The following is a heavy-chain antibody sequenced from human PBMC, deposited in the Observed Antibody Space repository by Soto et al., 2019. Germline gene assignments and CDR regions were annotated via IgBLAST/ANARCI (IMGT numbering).Heavy chain of an antibody. V-gene: IGHV4-34*02. CDR1: GGSFTGYY. D-gene: IGHD6-6*01. J-gene: IGHJ3*01. CDR2: VNHRGST. Sequence: QVQLKQWGAGLLKPSETLSLTCAVNGGSFTGYYWTXXRQSPEKGLEWIGEVNHRGSTTYNPSLKSRVTIPVDASNNQFSLNLSSVTAADTAVYYCARSPPFSSFRGFDVWGQGTMVTVSS. CDR3: ARSPPFSSFRGFDV.